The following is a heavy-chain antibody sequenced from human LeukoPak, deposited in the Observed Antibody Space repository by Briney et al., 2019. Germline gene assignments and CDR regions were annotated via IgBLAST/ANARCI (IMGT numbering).Heavy chain of an antibody. CDR1: GFSLSTSGMC. CDR2: IDWDDDK. V-gene: IGHV2-70*11. J-gene: IGHJ4*02. CDR3: ARISYYDSSGYSPCFDY. Sequence: SGPALVKPTQTLTLTCTFSGFSLSTSGMCVSWIRQPPGKALEWLARIDWDDDKYYSTSLKTRLTISKDTSKNQVVLTMTNMDPVETATYYCARISYYDSSGYSPCFDYWGQGTLVTVSS. D-gene: IGHD3-22*01.